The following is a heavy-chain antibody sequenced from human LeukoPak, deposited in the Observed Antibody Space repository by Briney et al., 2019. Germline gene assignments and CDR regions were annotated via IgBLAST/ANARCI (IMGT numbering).Heavy chain of an antibody. D-gene: IGHD5-18*01. CDR2: INPNSGGT. CDR3: ARDPVGYSYGYAFGY. CDR1: GYTFTGYY. Sequence: GASVKVSCKASGYTFTGYYMHWVRQAPGQGLEWMGWINPNSGGTNYAQKSQGRVTMTRDTSISTAYMELSRLRSDDTAVYYCARDPVGYSYGYAFGYWGQGTLVTVSS. J-gene: IGHJ4*02. V-gene: IGHV1-2*02.